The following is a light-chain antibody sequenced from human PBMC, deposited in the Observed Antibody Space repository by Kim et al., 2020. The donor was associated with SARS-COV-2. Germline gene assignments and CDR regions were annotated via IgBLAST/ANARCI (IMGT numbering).Light chain of an antibody. Sequence: QRVTISCTGSSPNIGAGYDVHWYQQLPGTAPKLLISGNSNRPSGVPDRFSGSKSGTSASLAITGLQAEDEADYYCQSYDSSLSGYVFGTGTKVTVL. CDR2: GNS. CDR1: SPNIGAGYD. J-gene: IGLJ1*01. CDR3: QSYDSSLSGYV. V-gene: IGLV1-40*01.